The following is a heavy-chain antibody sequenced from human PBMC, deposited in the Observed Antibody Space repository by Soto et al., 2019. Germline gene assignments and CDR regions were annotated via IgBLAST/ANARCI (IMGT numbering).Heavy chain of an antibody. V-gene: IGHV3-23*01. Sequence: GSLRRPGSASGFTFSSYAMSWVRQAPGKGLEWVSAISGSGGSTYYADSVKGRFTISRDNSRNTLYLQMNSLRAEDKAVYYCAKDHPPYATSGAFYRYYYGMDVWGQGNTVTVSS. J-gene: IGHJ6*02. D-gene: IGHD1-1*01. CDR1: GFTFSSYA. CDR2: ISGSGGST. CDR3: AKDHPPYATSGAFYRYYYGMDV.